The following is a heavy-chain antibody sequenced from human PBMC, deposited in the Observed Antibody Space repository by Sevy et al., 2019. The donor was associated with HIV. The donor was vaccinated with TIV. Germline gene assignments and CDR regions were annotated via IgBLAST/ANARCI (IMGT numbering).Heavy chain of an antibody. V-gene: IGHV3-9*01. J-gene: IGHJ3*02. Sequence: GRSLRLSCAASGFTFDDYAMHWLRQAPGKGLEWVSGISWNSGSIGYADSVKGRFTISRDNAKNSLYLQMNSLSAEDTALYSRAQVNDAFDIWGQGTKVTVSS. CDR3: AQVNDAFDI. CDR2: ISWNSGSI. CDR1: GFTFDDYA.